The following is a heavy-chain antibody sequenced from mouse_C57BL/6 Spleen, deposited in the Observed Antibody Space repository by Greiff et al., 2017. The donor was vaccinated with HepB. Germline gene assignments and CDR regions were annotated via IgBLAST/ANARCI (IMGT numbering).Heavy chain of an antibody. J-gene: IGHJ4*01. CDR1: GYTFTDYE. CDR3: TRRAGPMDY. V-gene: IGHV1-15*01. Sequence: QVHVKQSGAELVRPGASVTLSCKASGYTFTDYEMHWVKQTPVHGLEWIGAIDPETGGTAYNQKFKGKAILTADKSSSTAYMELRSLTSEDSAVYYCTRRAGPMDYWGQGTSVTVSS. D-gene: IGHD3-3*01. CDR2: IDPETGGT.